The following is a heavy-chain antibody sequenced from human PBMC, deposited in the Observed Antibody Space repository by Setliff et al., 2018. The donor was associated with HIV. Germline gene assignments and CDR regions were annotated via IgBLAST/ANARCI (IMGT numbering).Heavy chain of an antibody. Sequence: ASVKVSCKASGYTFTNSDINWVRQATGQGLEWMGWMNPNSGNTGYAQKFQGRVIMTRDTSITTAYMELSSLRSDDAAVYYCARGAWYTSGWYSSRYMDVWGKGTTVTVSS. J-gene: IGHJ6*03. D-gene: IGHD6-19*01. V-gene: IGHV1-8*02. CDR1: GYTFTNSD. CDR2: MNPNSGNT. CDR3: ARGAWYTSGWYSSRYMDV.